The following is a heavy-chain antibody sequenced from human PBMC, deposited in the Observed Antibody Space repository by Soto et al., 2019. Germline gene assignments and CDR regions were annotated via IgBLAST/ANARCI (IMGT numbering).Heavy chain of an antibody. J-gene: IGHJ4*02. CDR3: ARRGVLLWFGELFPSPFDY. CDR1: GGSISSSNW. D-gene: IGHD3-10*01. CDR2: IYHSGST. V-gene: IGHV4-4*02. Sequence: PSETLSLTCAVSGGSISSSNWWSWVRQPPGKGLEWIGEIYHSGSTNYNPSLKSRVTISVDKSKNQFSLKLSSVTAADTAVYYCARRGVLLWFGELFPSPFDYWGQGTLVTVSS.